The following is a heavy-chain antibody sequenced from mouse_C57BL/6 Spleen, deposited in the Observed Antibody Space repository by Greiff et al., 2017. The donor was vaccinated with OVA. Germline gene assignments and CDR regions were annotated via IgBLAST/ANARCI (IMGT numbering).Heavy chain of an antibody. Sequence: VQLQQSGTVLARPGASVKMSCKTSGYTFTSYWMHWVKQRPGQGLEWIGAIYPGNSDTSYNQKFKGKAKLAAVTSASTAYMELSSLTNEDSAVYYCTREGALAGDFDYWGQGTTLTVSS. CDR3: TREGALAGDFDY. D-gene: IGHD3-3*01. CDR2: IYPGNSDT. J-gene: IGHJ2*01. V-gene: IGHV1-5*01. CDR1: GYTFTSYW.